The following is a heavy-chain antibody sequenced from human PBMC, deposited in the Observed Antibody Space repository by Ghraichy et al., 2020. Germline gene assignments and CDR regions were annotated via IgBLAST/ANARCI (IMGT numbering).Heavy chain of an antibody. CDR2: ISGSGGST. J-gene: IGHJ4*02. CDR1: GFTFSSYA. Sequence: GGSLRLSCAASGFTFSSYAMSWVRQAPGKGLEWVSAISGSGGSTYYADSVKGRFTISRDNSKNTLYLQMNSLRAEDTAVYYCAKPYQYQLLFRGLYSNYFDYWGQGTLVTVSS. D-gene: IGHD2-2*01. CDR3: AKPYQYQLLFRGLYSNYFDY. V-gene: IGHV3-23*01.